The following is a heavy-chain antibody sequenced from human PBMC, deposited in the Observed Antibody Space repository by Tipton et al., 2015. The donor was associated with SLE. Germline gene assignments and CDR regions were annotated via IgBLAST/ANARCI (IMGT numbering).Heavy chain of an antibody. V-gene: IGHV4-39*01. J-gene: IGHJ5*02. D-gene: IGHD3-9*01. CDR3: ARLPTVFPNWFDP. CDR1: GDSISSSSYY. Sequence: TLSLTCTVSGDSISSSSYYWGWIRQPPGKGLEWIGSIYYSGSTYYNPSLRSRVTISVDTSKNQFSLKLSSVTAADTAVYYCARLPTVFPNWFDPWGQGTLVTVSS. CDR2: IYYSGST.